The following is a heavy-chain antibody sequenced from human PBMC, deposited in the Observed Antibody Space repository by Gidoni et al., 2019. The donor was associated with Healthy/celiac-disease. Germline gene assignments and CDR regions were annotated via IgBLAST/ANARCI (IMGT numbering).Heavy chain of an antibody. CDR3: ARDRYYYDRSGYHFDY. V-gene: IGHV3-33*01. Sequence: NKYYADSVKGRFTISRDNSKNTLYLQMNSLRAEDTAVYYCARDRYYYDRSGYHFDYWGQGTLVTVSS. CDR2: NK. J-gene: IGHJ4*02. D-gene: IGHD3-22*01.